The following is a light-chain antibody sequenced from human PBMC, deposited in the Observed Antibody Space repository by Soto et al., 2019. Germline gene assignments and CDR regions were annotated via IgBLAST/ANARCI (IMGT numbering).Light chain of an antibody. J-gene: IGKJ1*01. CDR2: GAS. CDR1: QSISSSY. V-gene: IGKV3-20*01. CDR3: QQYGGSPRK. Sequence: EIVLTQSPGTLSLSPGERATLSCRASQSISSSYLAWYQQRPGQAPRLLIYGASSRATGITDRFSGSGSGTVFTRTLSRLEPEGFAVYFCQQYGGSPRKFGQGTKVEVK.